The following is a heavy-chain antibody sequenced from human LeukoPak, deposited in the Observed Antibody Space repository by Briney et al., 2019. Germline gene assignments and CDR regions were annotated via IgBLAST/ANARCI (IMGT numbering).Heavy chain of an antibody. CDR2: IYSGGST. Sequence: GGSLRLSCVASGFTVSTNYMSWVRQAPGKGLEWVSAIYSGGSTYYADSVKGRFTISRDNSKNTLYLQMSSLRAEDTAVYYCTRDVNFDYWGQGTLVTVSS. J-gene: IGHJ4*02. D-gene: IGHD2/OR15-2a*01. V-gene: IGHV3-66*01. CDR3: TRDVNFDY. CDR1: GFTVSTNY.